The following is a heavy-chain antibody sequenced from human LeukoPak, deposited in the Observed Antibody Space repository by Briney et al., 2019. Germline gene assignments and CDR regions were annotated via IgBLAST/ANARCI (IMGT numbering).Heavy chain of an antibody. CDR1: GGSISSYY. V-gene: IGHV4-59*01. J-gene: IGHJ4*02. CDR2: IYYRGRT. Sequence: SETLSLTCTVSGGSISSYYWIWIRQPPGKGLEWIGYIYYRGRTNYNPSLKSRVTISVDTSKNQFSLKLSSVTAADTAVYYCGRVLGCSTTSCYAAYIDSWGQGTLVTVSS. CDR3: GRVLGCSTTSCYAAYIDS. D-gene: IGHD2-2*01.